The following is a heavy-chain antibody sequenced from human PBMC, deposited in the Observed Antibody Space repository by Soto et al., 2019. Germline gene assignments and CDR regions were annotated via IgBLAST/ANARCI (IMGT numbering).Heavy chain of an antibody. CDR3: ARGTTRRFLCYMDV. Sequence: QVQLVESGGGVVQPGRSLRLSCAASGFTFSSYGMHWVRQAQGKGLEWVAVIWYDGSNKYYADSVKGRFTISRDNSKNTLYLQMNSLRAEDTAVYYCARGTTRRFLCYMDVWGKGTTVTVSS. CDR2: IWYDGSNK. D-gene: IGHD4-4*01. J-gene: IGHJ6*03. V-gene: IGHV3-33*01. CDR1: GFTFSSYG.